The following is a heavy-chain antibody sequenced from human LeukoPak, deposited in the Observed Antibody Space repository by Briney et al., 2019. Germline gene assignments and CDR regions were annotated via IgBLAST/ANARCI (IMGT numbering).Heavy chain of an antibody. CDR2: ISWNSGSI. V-gene: IGHV3-9*01. CDR3: AKDMYGRGFDP. Sequence: GRSLRLSCAASGFTFDDYAMHWVRQAPGKGLEWVSGISWNSGSIGYADSVKGRFTISRDNAKNSLYLQMNSLRAEDTALYYCAKDMYGRGFDPWGQGTLVTVSS. J-gene: IGHJ5*02. D-gene: IGHD4-17*01. CDR1: GFTFDDYA.